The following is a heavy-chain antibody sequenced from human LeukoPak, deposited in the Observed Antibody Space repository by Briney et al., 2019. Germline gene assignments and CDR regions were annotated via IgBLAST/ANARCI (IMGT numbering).Heavy chain of an antibody. CDR1: GDSISGSNW. J-gene: IGHJ4*02. V-gene: IGHV4-4*02. CDR3: ARHSSSGWYEEFDY. Sequence: PSETLSLTCAVSGDSISGSNWWSWVRQAPGKGLEWIGEVHHSGNTNYKSSLRSRVTISVDKSANQFSLKLSSVTAADTAVYYCARHSSSGWYEEFDYWGQGTLVTVSS. D-gene: IGHD6-19*01. CDR2: VHHSGNT.